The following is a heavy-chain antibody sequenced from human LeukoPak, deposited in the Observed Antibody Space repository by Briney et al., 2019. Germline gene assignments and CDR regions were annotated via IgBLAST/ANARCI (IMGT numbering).Heavy chain of an antibody. Sequence: GGSLRLSCAASGFTFSSYSTNWVRQAPGKGLEWVSSISSSSSYIYYADSVKGRFTISRDNAKNSLYLQMNSLRAEDTAVYYCARVAVADFDYWGQGTLVTVSS. CDR3: ARVAVADFDY. V-gene: IGHV3-21*01. D-gene: IGHD6-19*01. CDR1: GFTFSSYS. CDR2: ISSSSSYI. J-gene: IGHJ4*02.